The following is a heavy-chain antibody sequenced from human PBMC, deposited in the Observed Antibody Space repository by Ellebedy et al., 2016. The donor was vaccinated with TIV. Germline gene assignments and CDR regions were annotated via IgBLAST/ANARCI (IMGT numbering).Heavy chain of an antibody. CDR2: IYYSGST. V-gene: IGHV4-31*03. Sequence: LRLXXTVSGGSISSGGYYWSWIRQHPGKGLEWIGYIYYSGSTYYNPSLKSRVTISVDTSKNQFSLKLSSVTAADTAVYYCARGKLVAGPDYFDYWGQGTLVTVSS. D-gene: IGHD6-13*01. J-gene: IGHJ4*02. CDR1: GGSISSGGYY. CDR3: ARGKLVAGPDYFDY.